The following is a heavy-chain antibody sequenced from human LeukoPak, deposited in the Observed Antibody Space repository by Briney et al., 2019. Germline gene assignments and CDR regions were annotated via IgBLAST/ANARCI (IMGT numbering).Heavy chain of an antibody. CDR1: GFTFSSYG. D-gene: IGHD2-2*01. Sequence: GGSLRLSCAASGFTFSSYGMHWVRQAPGKGLEWVAFIRYDGSNKYHAGSVKGRFTISRDNSKNTLYVQMNSLRAEDTAVYYCARWEYCSSTTCLASFDYWGQGTLVTVSS. CDR2: IRYDGSNK. J-gene: IGHJ4*02. CDR3: ARWEYCSSTTCLASFDY. V-gene: IGHV3-30*02.